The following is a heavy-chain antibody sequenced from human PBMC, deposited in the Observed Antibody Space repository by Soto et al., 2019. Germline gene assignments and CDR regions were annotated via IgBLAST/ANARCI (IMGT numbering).Heavy chain of an antibody. CDR2: ISGSGGST. D-gene: IGHD2-2*01. CDR1: GFTFSSYA. J-gene: IGHJ4*02. CDR3: AKDQGPRYCSSASCYQGVFDY. Sequence: GGSLRLSCAASGFTFSSYAMSWVRQAPGKGLEWVSAISGSGGSTYYADSVKGRFTISRDNSKNTLYLQMNSLRAEDTAVYYCAKDQGPRYCSSASCYQGVFDYWGQRTLVTVSS. V-gene: IGHV3-23*01.